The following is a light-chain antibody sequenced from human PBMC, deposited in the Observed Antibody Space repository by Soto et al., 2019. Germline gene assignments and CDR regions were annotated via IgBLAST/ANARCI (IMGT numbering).Light chain of an antibody. CDR2: DAS. V-gene: IGKV1-33*01. CDR1: QDITNH. Sequence: DIQMTQSPSSLSASLGDRVTITCQASQDITNHLNWYQQKSGKAPKLLIYDASKLEIGVPSRFSGSGSGTHFTLTISSLQPDDIATYYCQQYDTLPPSYTFGQGTKLEIK. CDR3: QQYDTLPPSYT. J-gene: IGKJ2*01.